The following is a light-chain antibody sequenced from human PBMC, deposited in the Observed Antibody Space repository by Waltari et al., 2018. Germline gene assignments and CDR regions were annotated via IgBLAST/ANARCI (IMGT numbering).Light chain of an antibody. CDR1: SSDVCGYKY. CDR2: EVN. J-gene: IGLJ1*01. V-gene: IGLV2-14*01. Sequence: QSALTQPASVSGSPGPSIHIPCLGTSSDVCGYKYVSWYQQYPGKAPKLIIYEVNHRPSGVSNRFSGSKSGNTASLTISGLQPEDEAAYFCDSYTSTSSLPYVFGTGTKVTVL. CDR3: DSYTSTSSLPYV.